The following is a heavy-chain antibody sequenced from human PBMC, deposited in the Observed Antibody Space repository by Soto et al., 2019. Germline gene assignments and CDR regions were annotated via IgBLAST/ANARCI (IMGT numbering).Heavy chain of an antibody. CDR3: AGVIHRWLRLGCVDR. CDR2: IIPIFGTA. CDR1: GGTFSSYT. D-gene: IGHD5-12*01. Sequence: QVQLVQSGAEVKKPGSSVTVSCKASGGTFSSYTISWVRQAPGQGLEWMGGIIPIFGTANYAQKFQGRVAITADESTSTAEMELSSLRCEDTAVYYCAGVIHRWLRLGCVDRWGRGALVTFSS. V-gene: IGHV1-69*12. J-gene: IGHJ2*01.